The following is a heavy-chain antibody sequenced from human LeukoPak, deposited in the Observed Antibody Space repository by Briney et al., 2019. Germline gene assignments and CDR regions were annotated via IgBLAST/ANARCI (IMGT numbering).Heavy chain of an antibody. J-gene: IGHJ4*02. V-gene: IGHV3-23*01. Sequence: GGSLRLSCAASGFTFRNYAMSWVRQAPGKGLEWVSALNAGGGSTHYADSVKGRFTISRDNSKNTLYLQMNSLRVEDTAVYHCAKDEVTSISQQRLAWYFDYWGQGTLVTVYS. CDR1: GFTFRNYA. D-gene: IGHD6-25*01. CDR3: AKDEVTSISQQRLAWYFDY. CDR2: LNAGGGST.